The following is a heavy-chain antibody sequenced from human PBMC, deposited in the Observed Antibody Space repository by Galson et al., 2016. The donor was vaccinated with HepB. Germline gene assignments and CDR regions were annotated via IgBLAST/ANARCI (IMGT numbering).Heavy chain of an antibody. D-gene: IGHD2-2*01. CDR2: ISSSSTSI. J-gene: IGHJ5*02. CDR1: GFTFSTYS. V-gene: IGHV3-48*01. CDR3: ARGWDIAVVPVATNWFDP. Sequence: SLRLSCAASGFTFSTYSLNWVRQAPGKGLEWVSYISSSSTSIYYADSVKGRFTISRDNAKNSLYLQMNSLRAEDTVIYYCARGWDIAVVPVATNWFDPWGQGTLVTVSS.